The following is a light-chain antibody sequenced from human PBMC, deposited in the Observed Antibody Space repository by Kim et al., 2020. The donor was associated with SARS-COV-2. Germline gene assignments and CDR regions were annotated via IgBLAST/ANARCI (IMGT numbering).Light chain of an antibody. V-gene: IGKV3-20*01. CDR3: QHYGSSFWT. CDR1: QSVSSVY. CDR2: GAS. Sequence: EIVLTQSPGTLSLSPGERATLSCRATQSVSSVYLAWYQQKPGQAPRLLIYGASTRATGIPDRFSGSGSGTEFTLTISRLEPEDFALYFCQHYGSSFWTFGQGTKVDIK. J-gene: IGKJ1*01.